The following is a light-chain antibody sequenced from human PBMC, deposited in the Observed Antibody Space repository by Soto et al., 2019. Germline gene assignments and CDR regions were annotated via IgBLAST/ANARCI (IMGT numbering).Light chain of an antibody. CDR1: SSNIGSNV. CDR2: SNS. J-gene: IGLJ3*02. V-gene: IGLV1-44*01. Sequence: QSVLTQPPSTSGTPGQRVTISCSGSSSNIGSNVLNWYQQLPGTAPKLLIYSNSQRPSGVPDRFSGSKSGTSASLAISGLQSEDEADYYCAAWDDRLNGPVFGGGTKHRP. CDR3: AAWDDRLNGPV.